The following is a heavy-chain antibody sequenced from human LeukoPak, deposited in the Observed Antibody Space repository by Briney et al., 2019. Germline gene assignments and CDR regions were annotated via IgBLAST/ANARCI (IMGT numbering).Heavy chain of an antibody. V-gene: IGHV1-46*01. CDR2: INPSGGST. D-gene: IGHD3-22*01. Sequence: GASVKVSCKASGYTFTSYYMHWVRQAPGQGLEWMGIINPSGGSTSYAQKFQGRVTMTRDTSTSTVYMELSSLRSEDTAVYYCARDRSQTYYYDSSGYPYYFDCWGQGTLVTVSS. CDR1: GYTFTSYY. J-gene: IGHJ4*02. CDR3: ARDRSQTYYYDSSGYPYYFDC.